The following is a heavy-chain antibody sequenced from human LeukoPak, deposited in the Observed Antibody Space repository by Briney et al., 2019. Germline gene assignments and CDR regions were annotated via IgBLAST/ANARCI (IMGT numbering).Heavy chain of an antibody. J-gene: IGHJ3*02. CDR2: ISYDGSNK. V-gene: IGHV3-30*04. CDR1: GFTFSTYA. CDR3: ARGDFRWEMATTIAFDI. D-gene: IGHD5-24*01. Sequence: PGGSLRLSCAASGFTFSTYAMHWVRQAPGKGLEWVAAISYDGSNKNYADSVKGRFTISRDNSKNTLFLQMNSLRAEDTAVYYCARGDFRWEMATTIAFDIWGQGTMVTVSS.